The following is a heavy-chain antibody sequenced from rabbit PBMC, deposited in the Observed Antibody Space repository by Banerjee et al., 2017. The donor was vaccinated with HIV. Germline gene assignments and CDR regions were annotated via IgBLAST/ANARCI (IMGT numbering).Heavy chain of an antibody. D-gene: IGHD4-1*01. CDR2: INTATGKA. CDR3: ARELAGVTGWNLVK. CDR1: RFPFSDKAA. Sequence: QEQLVESGGGLVRPEGSLQLSCTASRFPFSDKAAMRWVRQAPGKGLQWIACINTATGKAVSASWAKTRFSSSETTSTPVTLQMPSRTAADAATYCCARELAGVTGWNLVKWGPATLLTVS. J-gene: IGHJ4*01. V-gene: IGHV1S45*01.